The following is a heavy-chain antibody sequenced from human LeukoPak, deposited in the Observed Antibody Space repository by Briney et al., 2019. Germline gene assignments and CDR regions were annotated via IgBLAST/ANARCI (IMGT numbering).Heavy chain of an antibody. V-gene: IGHV1-18*01. CDR3: ARDERYDSSGYPFDY. Sequence: ASVKVSCKASGYTFTSYGFSWVRQAPGQGLEWMGWISAYNGHTKYAQKVQGRVTMTRDTSISTAYMELSRLRSDDTAVYYCARDERYDSSGYPFDYWGQGTLVTVSS. J-gene: IGHJ4*02. CDR1: GYTFTSYG. CDR2: ISAYNGHT. D-gene: IGHD3-22*01.